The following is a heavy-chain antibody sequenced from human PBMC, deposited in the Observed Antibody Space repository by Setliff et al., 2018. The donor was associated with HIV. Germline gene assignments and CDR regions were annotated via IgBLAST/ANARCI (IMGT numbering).Heavy chain of an antibody. J-gene: IGHJ6*04. V-gene: IGHV3-9*01. CDR2: ITWNSDNT. D-gene: IGHD1-26*01. Sequence: RLSCAASGFTFNDYAMHWVRQPPGKGLEWVSGITWNSDNTYYADSVKGRYTISRDNAKNSVYLQMTSLKPEDTAFYCCVKDGTLIGRYYQFFDAWGKGIMVTVSS. CDR1: GFTFNDYA. CDR3: VKDGTLIGRYYQFFDA.